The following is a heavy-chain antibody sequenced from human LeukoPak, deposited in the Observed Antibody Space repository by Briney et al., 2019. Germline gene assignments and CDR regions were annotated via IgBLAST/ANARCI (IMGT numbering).Heavy chain of an antibody. J-gene: IGHJ3*02. CDR2: IYTSGST. Sequence: SETLSLTCTVSGGSISSYYWSWIRQPAGKGLEWLGRIYTSGSTNYNPSLKSRVTTSVDTSKNQFSLKLSSVTAADTAVYYCARDFPPDIAAAGTGHDAFDIWGQGTMVTVSS. CDR1: GGSISSYY. CDR3: ARDFPPDIAAAGTGHDAFDI. V-gene: IGHV4-4*07. D-gene: IGHD6-13*01.